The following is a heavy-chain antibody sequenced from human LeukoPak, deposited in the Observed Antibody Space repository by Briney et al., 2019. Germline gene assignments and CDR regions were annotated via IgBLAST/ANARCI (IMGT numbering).Heavy chain of an antibody. J-gene: IGHJ4*02. V-gene: IGHV4-34*01. D-gene: IGHD5-24*01. CDR3: ARRSSRDGYTGTVVDY. CDR2: INHSGST. CDR1: GGSFSGYY. Sequence: SETLSLTCAVYGGSFSGYYWSWIRQPPGKGLEWIGEINHSGSTNYNPSLKSRVTISVDTSKNQFSLKLSSVTAADTAVYYCARRSSRDGYTGTVVDYWGQGTLVTVSS.